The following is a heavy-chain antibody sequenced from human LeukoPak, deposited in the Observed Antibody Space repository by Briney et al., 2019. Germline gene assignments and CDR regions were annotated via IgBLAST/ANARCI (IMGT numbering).Heavy chain of an antibody. V-gene: IGHV1-2*02. D-gene: IGHD3-22*01. CDR3: ARDFNYYDSSGPDY. CDR1: GYTFTGYY. J-gene: IGHJ4*02. Sequence: ASVKVSCKASGYTFTGYYMHWVRQAPGQGLEWMGWINPNSGGTNYAQKFQGRVTVTRDTSISTAYMELSRLRSDDTAVYYCARDFNYYDSSGPDYWGQGTLVTVSS. CDR2: INPNSGGT.